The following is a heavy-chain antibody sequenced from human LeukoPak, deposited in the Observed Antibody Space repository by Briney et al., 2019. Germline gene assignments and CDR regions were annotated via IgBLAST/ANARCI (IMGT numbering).Heavy chain of an antibody. D-gene: IGHD2-2*01. Sequence: PSETLSLTCTVSGGSISSSSYYWGWIRQPPGKGLEWIGSIYYSGSTNYNPSLKSRVTISVDTSKNQFSLKLSSVTAADTAVYYCARVEIVVVPAASRKFWFDPWGQGTLVTVSS. CDR2: IYYSGST. J-gene: IGHJ5*02. CDR1: GGSISSSSYY. CDR3: ARVEIVVVPAASRKFWFDP. V-gene: IGHV4-39*07.